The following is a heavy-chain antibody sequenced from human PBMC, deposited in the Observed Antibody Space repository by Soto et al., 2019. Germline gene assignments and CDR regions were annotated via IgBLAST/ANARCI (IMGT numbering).Heavy chain of an antibody. Sequence: PGESLKISCKGSGYSFTSYWISWVRQMPGKGLEWMGRIGPSDSYTNYSPSSQGHVTISADKSISTAYLQWSSLKASDTAMYYCARHKLQQLARQDYWGQGTLVTVSS. CDR2: IGPSDSYT. J-gene: IGHJ4*02. D-gene: IGHD6-13*01. CDR1: GYSFTSYW. CDR3: ARHKLQQLARQDY. V-gene: IGHV5-10-1*01.